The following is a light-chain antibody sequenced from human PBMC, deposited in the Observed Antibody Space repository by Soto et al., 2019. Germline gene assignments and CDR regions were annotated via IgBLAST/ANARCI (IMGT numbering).Light chain of an antibody. Sequence: EAVLTQSXVTLXXSPGXRATLYCRTSEPLXXXXLAWYQQKPGQPPRLLLSGPYTRAAGIPDRFRGSGSGTDFTLTITRLXPXXFAMXXXXRYAKSLQTFGPGTRVD. CDR2: GPY. J-gene: IGKJ3*01. CDR3: XRYAKSLQT. V-gene: IGKV3-20*01. CDR1: EPLXXXX.